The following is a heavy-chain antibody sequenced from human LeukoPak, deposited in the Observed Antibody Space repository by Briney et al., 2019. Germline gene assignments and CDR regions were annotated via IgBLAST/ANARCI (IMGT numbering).Heavy chain of an antibody. CDR2: ISRSGTTI. D-gene: IGHD2-21*02. Sequence: GGSLRLSCAASGFTFSDYYMSWIRQAPGKGLEWVSCISRSGTTIYYADSVKGRFTISRDNAKNSLYLQMNSLRAEDTAVYYCARVKEYIVVVTAIHGWFDPWGQGTLVTVSS. V-gene: IGHV3-11*01. J-gene: IGHJ5*02. CDR3: ARVKEYIVVVTAIHGWFDP. CDR1: GFTFSDYY.